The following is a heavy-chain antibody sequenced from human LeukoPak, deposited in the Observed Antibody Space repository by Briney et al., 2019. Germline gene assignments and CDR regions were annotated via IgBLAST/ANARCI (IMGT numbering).Heavy chain of an antibody. Sequence: PSETLSLTCAVYGGSFSAYYWSWIRQPPGKGLEWIGEINYSGSTNYNPSLKSRVIISVDTSKNQFSLRLSSVTAADTALYYCARGYSNSPRDWGQGTLVTVSS. D-gene: IGHD6-13*01. J-gene: IGHJ4*02. CDR2: INYSGST. V-gene: IGHV4-34*01. CDR3: ARGYSNSPRD. CDR1: GGSFSAYY.